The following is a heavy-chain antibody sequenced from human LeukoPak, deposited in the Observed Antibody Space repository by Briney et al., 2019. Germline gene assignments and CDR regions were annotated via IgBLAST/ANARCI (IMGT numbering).Heavy chain of an antibody. CDR1: GFTVSSNY. D-gene: IGHD6-19*01. CDR2: IYSGGST. J-gene: IGHJ4*02. Sequence: PGGSLRLSCAASGFTVSSNYMSWVRQAPGKGLEWVSVIYSGGSTDYAGSVKGRFTISRDNAKNSLYLQMNSLRAEDTALYYCAKDLPHYSSGSLGGFDYWGQGTLVTVSS. CDR3: AKDLPHYSSGSLGGFDY. V-gene: IGHV3-53*05.